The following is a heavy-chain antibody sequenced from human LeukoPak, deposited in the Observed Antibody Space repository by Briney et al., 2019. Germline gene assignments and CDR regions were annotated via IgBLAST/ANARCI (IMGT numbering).Heavy chain of an antibody. Sequence: PGGSLRPSCAASGFTFSSYGMHWVRQAPGKGLEWVAVISYDGSNKYYADSVKGRFTISRDNSKNTLYLQMNSLRAEDTAVYYCAKEPYGDYVDYWGQGTLVTVSS. J-gene: IGHJ4*02. CDR2: ISYDGSNK. D-gene: IGHD4-17*01. V-gene: IGHV3-30*18. CDR1: GFTFSSYG. CDR3: AKEPYGDYVDY.